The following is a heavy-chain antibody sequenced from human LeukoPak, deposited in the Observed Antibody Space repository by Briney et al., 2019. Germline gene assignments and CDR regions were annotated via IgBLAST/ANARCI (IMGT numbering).Heavy chain of an antibody. D-gene: IGHD3-9*01. CDR2: ISYSGST. CDR1: GVSISSSSYY. Sequence: SETLSLTCTVSGVSISSSSYYWDWIRQPPGKGLEWIGSISYSGSTYYNPSLKSRVTISVDTSKNQFSLKLSSVTAADTAVYYCARNKRDVRYYDILTDYPKYFFDHWGQGTLVTVSS. V-gene: IGHV4-39*07. J-gene: IGHJ4*02. CDR3: ARNKRDVRYYDILTDYPKYFFDH.